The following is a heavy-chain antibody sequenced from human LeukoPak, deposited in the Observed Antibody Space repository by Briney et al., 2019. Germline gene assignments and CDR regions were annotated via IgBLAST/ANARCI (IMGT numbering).Heavy chain of an antibody. J-gene: IGHJ6*03. CDR3: ARGTIAAAGSDYYYYYYMDV. CDR2: IIPIFGTA. CDR1: GGTFSSYA. D-gene: IGHD6-13*01. Sequence: SVKVSCKASGGTFSSYAISWVRQAPGQGLEWMGGIIPIFGTANYAQKFQGRVTITTDESTSTAYMELSSLRSEDTAVYYCARGTIAAAGSDYYYYYYMDVWGKGTTVTVSS. V-gene: IGHV1-69*05.